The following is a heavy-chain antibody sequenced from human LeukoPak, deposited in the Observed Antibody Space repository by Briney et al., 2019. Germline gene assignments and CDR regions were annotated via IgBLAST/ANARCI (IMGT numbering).Heavy chain of an antibody. J-gene: IGHJ5*02. Sequence: SETLSLTCTVSGDSISSYYWNWIRQPAGKGLEWIGRIYVSGTTNYNPSLKSRATMSVDTSKNQLSLSLNSVTAADTAVYYCARGGYASGSQAWFDPWGQGTLVNVSS. D-gene: IGHD3-10*01. CDR2: IYVSGTT. V-gene: IGHV4-4*07. CDR3: ARGGYASGSQAWFDP. CDR1: GDSISSYY.